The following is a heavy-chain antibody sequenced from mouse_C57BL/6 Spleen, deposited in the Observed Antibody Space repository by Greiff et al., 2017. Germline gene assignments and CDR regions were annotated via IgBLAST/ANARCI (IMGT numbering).Heavy chain of an antibody. CDR2: INPSTGGT. D-gene: IGHD2-4*01. J-gene: IGHJ4*01. CDR3: ARGPIIYYDYDEGLDY. CDR1: GYSFTGYY. V-gene: IGHV1-42*01. Sequence: VQLKESGPELVKPGASVKISCKASGYSFTGYYMNWVKQSPEKSLEWIGEINPSTGGTTYNQKFKAKATLTVDKSSSTAYMQLKSLTSEDAAVYYCARGPIIYYDYDEGLDYWGQGTSVTVSS.